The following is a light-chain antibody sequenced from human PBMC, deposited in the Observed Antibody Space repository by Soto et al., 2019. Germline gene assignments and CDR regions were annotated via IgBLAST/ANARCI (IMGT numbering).Light chain of an antibody. CDR1: SSNIGNNY. CDR2: DNN. Sequence: QSVLTQPPSVSAAPGQKVTISCSGSSSNIGNNYVSCYQQLPGTAPKLLIYDNNKRPSGIPDRFSGSKSGTSATLGITGLQTGDEADYYCAAWDSSLSAVFGGGTKVTVL. CDR3: AAWDSSLSAV. V-gene: IGLV1-51*01. J-gene: IGLJ2*01.